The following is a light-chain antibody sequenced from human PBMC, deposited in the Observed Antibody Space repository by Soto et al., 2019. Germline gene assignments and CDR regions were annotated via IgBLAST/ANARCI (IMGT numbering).Light chain of an antibody. CDR3: QQSNNVPFT. CDR2: YAS. CDR1: QDISNY. Sequence: DIQMTQSPSSLSASVGDRVTITCQASQDISNYLNWYQQKPGKAPKLLIYYASTLESGFPSRISGGGSGTDFTFTISSLQPEDFATYFCQQSNNVPFTFGPGTKVDIK. V-gene: IGKV1-33*01. J-gene: IGKJ3*01.